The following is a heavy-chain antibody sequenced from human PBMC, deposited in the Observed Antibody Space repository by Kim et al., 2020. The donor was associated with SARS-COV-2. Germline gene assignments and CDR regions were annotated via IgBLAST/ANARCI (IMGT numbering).Heavy chain of an antibody. CDR1: GYTFTSYD. Sequence: ASVKVSCKASGYTFTSYDINWVRQATGQGLEWMGWMNPNSGNTGYAQKFQGRVTMTRNTSISTAYMELSSLRSADTAVYYCARAKLVQGVFYDYYYMDVWGKGTTVTVAS. J-gene: IGHJ6*03. V-gene: IGHV1-8*01. CDR3: ARAKLVQGVFYDYYYMDV. CDR2: MNPNSGNT. D-gene: IGHD3-10*01.